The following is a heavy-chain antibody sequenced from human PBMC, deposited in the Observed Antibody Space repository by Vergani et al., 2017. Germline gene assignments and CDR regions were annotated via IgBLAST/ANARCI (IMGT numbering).Heavy chain of an antibody. CDR1: GFTFSSYG. V-gene: IGHV3-33*06. Sequence: QVQLVESGGGVVQPGRSLRLSCAASGFTFSSYGMHWVRQAPGKGLEWVAVILYDGSNKYYADSGKGRFTISRDNYKNTLYLQMNSLRDEDTAMYYCAKDKGQRWLVESFDYWGQGTLVTVSS. CDR2: ILYDGSNK. CDR3: AKDKGQRWLVESFDY. J-gene: IGHJ4*02. D-gene: IGHD6-19*01.